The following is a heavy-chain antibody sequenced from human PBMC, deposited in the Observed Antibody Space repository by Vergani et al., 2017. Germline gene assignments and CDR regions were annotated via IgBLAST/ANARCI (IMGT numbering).Heavy chain of an antibody. CDR2: VSPEDGET. CDR3: ATPQTGTTGGMEV. V-gene: IGHV1-69-2*01. D-gene: IGHD4-17*01. J-gene: IGHJ6*02. Sequence: EVQLVQSGAEVKKPGATMQIPCKVSGYTFTDHYMHWVKQAPGKGLEWMGLVSPEDGETIYAEKFKGRVTIAADTSTDTAHLELSSLRSEDKAVYYCATPQTGTTGGMEVWGQGTTVIVSS. CDR1: GYTFTDHY.